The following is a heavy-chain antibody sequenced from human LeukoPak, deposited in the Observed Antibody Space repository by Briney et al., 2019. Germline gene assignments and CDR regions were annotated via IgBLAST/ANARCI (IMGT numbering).Heavy chain of an antibody. J-gene: IGHJ5*02. CDR1: GYTFTSYG. CDR2: ITTYNGNT. D-gene: IGHD2-15*01. V-gene: IGHV1-18*01. CDR3: ARLSPPIASFCSGGTCYSGGFDP. Sequence: VASVKVSCKPSGYTFTSYGITWVRQAPGQGLEWMGWITTYNGNTYYAQNFQGRVTMTADTSTSTAYMEVRSLRSDDTAVYYCARLSPPIASFCSGGTCYSGGFDPWGQGTLVTVSS.